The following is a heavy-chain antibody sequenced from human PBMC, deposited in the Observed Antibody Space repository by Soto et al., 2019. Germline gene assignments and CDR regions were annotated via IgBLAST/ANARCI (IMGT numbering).Heavy chain of an antibody. Sequence: QVQLVQSGAEVKKPGASVKVSCKASGYTFTSYYMHWVRQAPGQGLEWMGIINPSGGSTSYAQKFQGRVTMTRDTSTSTVYMELSSLRSEDTAVYYCARELERGSGGGCWFDPWGQGTLVTVSS. CDR1: GYTFTSYY. J-gene: IGHJ5*02. CDR2: INPSGGST. V-gene: IGHV1-46*01. D-gene: IGHD6-19*01. CDR3: ARELERGSGGGCWFDP.